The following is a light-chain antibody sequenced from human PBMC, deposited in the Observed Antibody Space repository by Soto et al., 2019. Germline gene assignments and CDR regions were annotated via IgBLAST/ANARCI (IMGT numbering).Light chain of an antibody. CDR1: QSISSY. J-gene: IGKJ4*01. CDR3: QPYNNWPLT. V-gene: IGKV3-11*01. CDR2: DAS. Sequence: EIVLTQSPATLSLSPGERATLSCRASQSISSYLAWYQQKPGQAARRLIFDASNRATGIPARFSGSGSGTDFTLTISSLEPEDFAVYYCQPYNNWPLTFGGGTKVESK.